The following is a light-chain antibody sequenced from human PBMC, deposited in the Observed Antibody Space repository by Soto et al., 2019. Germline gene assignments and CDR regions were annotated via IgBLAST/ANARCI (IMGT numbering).Light chain of an antibody. J-gene: IGKJ1*01. CDR3: QQYDDYSGT. CDR2: DAS. V-gene: IGKV1-5*01. CDR1: RSISNW. Sequence: DIQMTQSPSTLSASVGDRVTITCRASRSISNWLAWFQQKPGKAPKLLIFDASSLESGVPSRFSGGGSGTEFTLTISSLQPADFATYYCQQYDDYSGTFGQGTKVDIK.